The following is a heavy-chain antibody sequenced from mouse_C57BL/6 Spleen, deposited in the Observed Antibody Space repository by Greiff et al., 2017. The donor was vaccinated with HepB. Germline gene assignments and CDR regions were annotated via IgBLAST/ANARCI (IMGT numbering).Heavy chain of an antibody. D-gene: IGHD2-1*01. CDR3: ARKASPLLFYAMDY. CDR2: IWSGGST. Sequence: VKLMESGPGLVQPSQRLSITCTVSGFSLTSYGVHWVRQSPGKGLEWLGVIWSGGSTDYNAAFISRLSISKDNSKSQVFFKMNSLQADDTAIYYCARKASPLLFYAMDYWGQGTSVTVSS. CDR1: GFSLTSYG. V-gene: IGHV2-2*01. J-gene: IGHJ4*01.